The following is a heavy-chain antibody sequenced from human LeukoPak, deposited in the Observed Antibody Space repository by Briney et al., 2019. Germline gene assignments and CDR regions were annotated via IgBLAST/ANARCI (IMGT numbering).Heavy chain of an antibody. V-gene: IGHV4-34*01. Sequence: PSETLSLTCAVYGGSFSFYYWSWIRQPPGRGLEWIGEINHSGNSNYNPSLKSRVTISVDTSKNQFSLKLSSVTAADTAVYYCARHGTLDYWGQGTLVTVSS. D-gene: IGHD1-26*01. J-gene: IGHJ4*02. CDR1: GGSFSFYY. CDR3: ARHGTLDY. CDR2: INHSGNS.